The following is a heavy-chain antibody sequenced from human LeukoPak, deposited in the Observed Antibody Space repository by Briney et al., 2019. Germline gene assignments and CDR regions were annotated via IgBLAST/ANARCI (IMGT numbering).Heavy chain of an antibody. V-gene: IGHV1-2*02. D-gene: IGHD5-18*01. CDR3: ARESGSGYSYGYGY. CDR1: DYTFSSYG. J-gene: IGHJ4*02. CDR2: INPNSGGT. Sequence: ASVKVSCKASDYTFSSYGISWVRQAPGQGLEWMGWINPNSGGTNYAQKFQGRVTMTRDTSISTAYMELSRLRSDDTAVYYCARESGSGYSYGYGYWGQGTLVTVSS.